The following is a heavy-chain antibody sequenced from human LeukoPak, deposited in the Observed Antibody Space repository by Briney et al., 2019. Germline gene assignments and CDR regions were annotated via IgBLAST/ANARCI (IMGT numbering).Heavy chain of an antibody. D-gene: IGHD6-25*01. Sequence: ASVKVSCTSSGYTFTGYYMHWVRQAPRQGLEWMGWINPNSGGTNYAQKFQSRVTMTTDTSISTAYMELSRLRSDDTAVYYCASLGQAAGDYWGQGTLVTVSS. CDR2: INPNSGGT. J-gene: IGHJ4*02. CDR3: ASLGQAAGDY. V-gene: IGHV1-2*02. CDR1: GYTFTGYY.